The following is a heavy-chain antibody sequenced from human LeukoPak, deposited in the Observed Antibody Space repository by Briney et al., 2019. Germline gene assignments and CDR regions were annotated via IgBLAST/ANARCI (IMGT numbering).Heavy chain of an antibody. Sequence: PSETLSFTCAVSGGSLISTTYYWGWIRQPPGKGLEWIGSIYYSGSTYYNPSLKSRVTVSVDMSKNQFSLQLSSVTAADTAVYYCARAPRTGAWDMITFGGVIVHGDAFDFWGQGTMVTVSS. D-gene: IGHD3-16*02. J-gene: IGHJ3*01. CDR2: IYYSGST. CDR1: GGSLISTTYY. CDR3: ARAPRTGAWDMITFGGVIVHGDAFDF. V-gene: IGHV4-39*07.